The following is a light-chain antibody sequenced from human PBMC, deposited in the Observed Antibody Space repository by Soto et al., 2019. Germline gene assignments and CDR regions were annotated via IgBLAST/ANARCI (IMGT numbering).Light chain of an antibody. V-gene: IGKV1-9*01. Sequence: DIPLTQSPSFLSASVVARVTITCRASQGISSYLAWYQQKPGKAPKLLIYAASTLQSGVPASFSGSGSGTEFTLTISSLQPEDFATYYCQQLNSYPRTFGEGTKVDIK. CDR2: AAS. CDR3: QQLNSYPRT. CDR1: QGISSY. J-gene: IGKJ4*01.